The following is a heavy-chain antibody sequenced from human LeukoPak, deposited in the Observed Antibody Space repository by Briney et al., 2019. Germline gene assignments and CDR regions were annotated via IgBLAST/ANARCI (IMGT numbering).Heavy chain of an antibody. CDR1: GGTFSSNA. D-gene: IGHD1-1*01. V-gene: IGHV1-69*05. CDR2: IIPIFGTA. Sequence: ASVKVSCKASGGTFSSNAISWVRQAPGQGLEWMGGIIPIFGTANYAQKFQGRVTITTDESTSTAYMELSSLRSEDTAVYYCAHLHAANDNEPNDYWGQGTLVTVSS. CDR3: AHLHAANDNEPNDY. J-gene: IGHJ4*02.